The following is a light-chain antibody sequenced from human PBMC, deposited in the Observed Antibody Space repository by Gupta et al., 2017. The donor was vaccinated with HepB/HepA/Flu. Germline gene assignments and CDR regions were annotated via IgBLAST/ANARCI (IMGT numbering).Light chain of an antibody. J-gene: IGKJ1*01. Sequence: DIVMTQTPLSSPVTVGQPASISCRSSQSLVHSDGHTYLTWLQQRPGQPPRLLIYKISNRLSGVPHRFNGSGAGTDFTLKISRVEAEDVGVYYCMQATQFPRTFGQGTKVEIK. CDR2: KIS. CDR3: MQATQFPRT. CDR1: QSLVHSDGHTY. V-gene: IGKV2-24*01.